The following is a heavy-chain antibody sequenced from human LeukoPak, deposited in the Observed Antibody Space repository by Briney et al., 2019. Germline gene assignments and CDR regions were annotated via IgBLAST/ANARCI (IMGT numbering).Heavy chain of an antibody. Sequence: ASVKVSCKASGYTFIVYYMHWVRQAPGQGLEWMGWISAYNGNTNYAQKLQGRVTMTTDTSTSTAYMELRSLRSDDTAVYYCARAGYCSGGSCPYNWFDPWGQGTLVTVSS. J-gene: IGHJ5*02. CDR1: GYTFIVYY. CDR3: ARAGYCSGGSCPYNWFDP. D-gene: IGHD2-15*01. CDR2: ISAYNGNT. V-gene: IGHV1-18*04.